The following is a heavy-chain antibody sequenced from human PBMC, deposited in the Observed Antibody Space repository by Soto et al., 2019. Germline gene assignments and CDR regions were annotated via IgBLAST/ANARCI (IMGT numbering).Heavy chain of an antibody. D-gene: IGHD3-10*01. CDR3: AKDGRGSGSHYNSSGY. CDR2: IYSTGTT. V-gene: IGHV3-53*01. Sequence: EVQLVESGGGLIQPGGSLKLSCAAPGFTVGNNYMSWVRQAPGKGLEWVSLIYSTGTTKYADSVKGRFTVSRDNAKNTLYLQMNSLRAEDTAVYYCAKDGRGSGSHYNSSGYWGQGTLVTVSS. J-gene: IGHJ4*02. CDR1: GFTVGNNY.